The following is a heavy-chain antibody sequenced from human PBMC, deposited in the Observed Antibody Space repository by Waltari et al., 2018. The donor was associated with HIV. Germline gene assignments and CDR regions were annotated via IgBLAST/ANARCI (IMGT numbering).Heavy chain of an antibody. CDR2: MNTHTINP. V-gene: IGHV7-4-1*02. D-gene: IGHD2-15*01. Sequence: QVQLVQSGSELKEPGASVKVSCTASGYTFTNHAMNWVRQAPGQGLEWMGWMNTHTINPTYAKGLTERFVFSRDTYVSTAYLQISSLRADDTAVYYCARGNCSGANCWRRGGGFDPWGQGTLVTVSS. CDR3: ARGNCSGANCWRRGGGFDP. CDR1: GYTFTNHA. J-gene: IGHJ5*02.